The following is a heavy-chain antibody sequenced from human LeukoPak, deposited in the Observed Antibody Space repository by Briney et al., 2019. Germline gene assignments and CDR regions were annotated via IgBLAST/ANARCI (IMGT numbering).Heavy chain of an antibody. CDR3: ARDSSSWFTGYYYYYYMDV. CDR2: IKQDGSEK. Sequence: GGSLRLSCAGSAFSFITYAMSWVRQAPGEGLEWVANIKQDGSEKYYVDSVKGRFTISRDNAKNSLYLQMNSLRAEDTAVYYCARDSSSWFTGYYYYYYMDVWGKGTTVTVSS. V-gene: IGHV3-7*03. J-gene: IGHJ6*03. CDR1: AFSFITYA. D-gene: IGHD6-13*01.